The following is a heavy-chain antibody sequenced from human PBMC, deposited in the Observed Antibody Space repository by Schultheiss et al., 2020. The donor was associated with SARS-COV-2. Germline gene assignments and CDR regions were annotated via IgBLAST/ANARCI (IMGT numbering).Heavy chain of an antibody. CDR2: IYYSGST. J-gene: IGHJ4*02. D-gene: IGHD6-19*01. CDR3: ARDGPSSGWYGYFDY. CDR1: GGSISSYY. Sequence: SETLSLTCTVSGGSISSYYWSWIRQPPGKGLEWIGYIYYSGSTYYNPSLKSRVTISVDTSKNQFSLKLSSVTAADTAVYYCARDGPSSGWYGYFDYWGQGTLVTVSS. V-gene: IGHV4-59*12.